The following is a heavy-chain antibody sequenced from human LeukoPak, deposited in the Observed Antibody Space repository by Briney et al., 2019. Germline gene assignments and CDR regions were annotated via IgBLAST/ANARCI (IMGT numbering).Heavy chain of an antibody. V-gene: IGHV3-7*01. J-gene: IGHJ4*02. D-gene: IGHD3-10*01. CDR2: INEDESQK. CDR1: GFTFSNYW. CDR3: ARGHHTRGLYDY. Sequence: GESLKISCAASGFTFSNYWMKWVRQAPGKGLEWVANINEDESQKYHVDSVKGRFTISRDNAKNSLYLQMNSLRAEDTAVYYCARGHHTRGLYDYWGQGTLVTVSS.